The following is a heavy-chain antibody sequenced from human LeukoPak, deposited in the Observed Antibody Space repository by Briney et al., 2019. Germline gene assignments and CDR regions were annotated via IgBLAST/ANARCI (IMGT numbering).Heavy chain of an antibody. CDR2: IYTSGST. J-gene: IGHJ6*03. CDR1: GGSISSYY. CDR3: ARVHLDYFWSGPPYYYMDV. Sequence: SETLSLTCTVSGGSISSYYWSWIRQPAGKGLEWIGRIYTSGSTNYNPSLKSRVTMSVDTSKNQFSLKLSSVTAADTAVYYCARVHLDYFWSGPPYYYMDVWGKGTTVTVSS. D-gene: IGHD3-3*01. V-gene: IGHV4-4*07.